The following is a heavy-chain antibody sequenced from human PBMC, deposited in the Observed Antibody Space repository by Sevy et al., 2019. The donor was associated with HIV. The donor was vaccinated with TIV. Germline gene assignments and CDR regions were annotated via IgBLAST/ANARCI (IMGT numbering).Heavy chain of an antibody. CDR2: ITTTGDT. D-gene: IGHD3-22*01. CDR1: GFTFSNYD. Sequence: GGSLRLSCAASGFTFSNYDMHWVRQATGKGLEWVSLITTTGDTYYPGSVKGRFTIFRENAKNYLYLQMNSLRAGDTAVYYCARESLYGSSGWDAFDIWGQGTMVTVSS. J-gene: IGHJ3*02. V-gene: IGHV3-13*01. CDR3: ARESLYGSSGWDAFDI.